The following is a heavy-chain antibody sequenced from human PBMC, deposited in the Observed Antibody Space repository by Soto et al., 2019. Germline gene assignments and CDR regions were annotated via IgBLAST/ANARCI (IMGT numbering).Heavy chain of an antibody. CDR3: ARTAYSTPLHH. J-gene: IGHJ5*02. V-gene: IGHV3-11*06. Sequence: GYLRLSCPVSGFAFSDYYMSWVRQAPGKGLEWVSYITSASNDAHYADSVKGRFTISRDNAKNSLFLQMNSLRAEDTAVYYCARTAYSTPLHHWAQGPLLTSSS. CDR1: GFAFSDYY. CDR2: ITSASNDA. D-gene: IGHD2-21*01.